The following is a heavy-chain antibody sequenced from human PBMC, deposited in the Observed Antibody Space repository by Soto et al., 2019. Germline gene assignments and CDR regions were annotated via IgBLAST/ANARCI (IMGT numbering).Heavy chain of an antibody. D-gene: IGHD6-13*01. Sequence: SEALYLPCTVSVGAISSGGYYWSWILRHPGKGLEWIGYFYYSGSTFYNPSLKSRLTISLDTSKNHLSLKLRSVTAADTAVYYCARDASSSWHYFDYWGQGIPVTVSS. CDR2: FYYSGST. V-gene: IGHV4-31*03. CDR1: VGAISSGGYY. CDR3: ARDASSSWHYFDY. J-gene: IGHJ4*02.